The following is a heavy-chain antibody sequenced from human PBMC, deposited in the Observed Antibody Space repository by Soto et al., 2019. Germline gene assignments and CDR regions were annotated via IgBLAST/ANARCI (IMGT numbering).Heavy chain of an antibody. D-gene: IGHD6-13*01. CDR2: ISYDGSNK. V-gene: IGHV3-30*18. Sequence: ESGGGVVQPGRSLRLSCAASGFTFSSYGMHWVRQAPGKGLEWVAVISYDGSNKYYADSVKGRFTISRDNSKNTLYLQMNSLRAEDTAVYYCAKVHSSSWTGGLDYWGQGTLVTVSS. J-gene: IGHJ4*02. CDR3: AKVHSSSWTGGLDY. CDR1: GFTFSSYG.